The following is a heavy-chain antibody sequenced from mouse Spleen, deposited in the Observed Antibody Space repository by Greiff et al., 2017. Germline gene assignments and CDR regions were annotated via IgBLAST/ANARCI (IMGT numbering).Heavy chain of an antibody. V-gene: IGHV1-64*01. CDR1: GYTFTSYW. CDR2: IHPNSGST. CDR3: ARSGYYGSSPSYYAMDY. J-gene: IGHJ4*01. D-gene: IGHD1-1*01. Sequence: VQLQQPGAELVKPGASVKLSCKASGYTFTSYWMHWVKQRPGQGLEWIGMIHPNSGSTNYNEKFKSKATLTVDKSSSTAYMQLSSLTSEDSAVYYCARSGYYGSSPSYYAMDYWGQGTSVTVSS.